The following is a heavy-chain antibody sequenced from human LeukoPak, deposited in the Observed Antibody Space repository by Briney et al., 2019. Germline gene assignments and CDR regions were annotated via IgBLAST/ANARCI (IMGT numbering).Heavy chain of an antibody. D-gene: IGHD1-1*01. CDR2: IKQDGREA. CDR1: GFIFSSSW. V-gene: IGHV3-7*01. CDR3: VRHQATTFDY. Sequence: GGSLRLSCAASGFIFSSSWMTWVRQAPGKGLEWVANIKQDGREAYYVDSVAGRFTISRDNTKHSLYLQMNGLGDEDTAVYYCVRHQATTFDYWGQGTLVTVSS. J-gene: IGHJ4*02.